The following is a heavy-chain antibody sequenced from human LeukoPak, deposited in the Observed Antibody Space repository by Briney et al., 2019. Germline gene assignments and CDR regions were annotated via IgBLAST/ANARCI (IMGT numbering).Heavy chain of an antibody. V-gene: IGHV3-11*04. D-gene: IGHD3-16*01. Sequence: GGSLRLSCAASGFTVGDNYMNWVRQAPGKGLEWVSYISSSGSTIYYADSVKGRFTISRDNAKNSLYLQMNSLRAEDTAVYYCARVLPRGAIDYWGQGTLVTVSS. CDR2: ISSSGSTI. J-gene: IGHJ4*02. CDR1: GFTVGDNY. CDR3: ARVLPRGAIDY.